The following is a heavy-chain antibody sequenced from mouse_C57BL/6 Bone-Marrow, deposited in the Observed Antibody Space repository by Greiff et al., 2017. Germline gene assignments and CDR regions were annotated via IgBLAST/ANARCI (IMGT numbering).Heavy chain of an antibody. CDR1: GFTFSSYG. J-gene: IGHJ1*03. CDR3: ARQWVLYDGYSYWDFDV. CDR2: ISSGGSYT. V-gene: IGHV5-6*02. Sequence: EVKVEESGGDLVKPGGSLKLSCAASGFTFSSYGMSWVRQTPDKRLEWVATISSGGSYTYYHDSVKGRFTISRDNDNNTLYLQMSSLKSEYTAMYYWARQWVLYDGYSYWDFDVGGTGTTVTVSS. D-gene: IGHD2-3*01.